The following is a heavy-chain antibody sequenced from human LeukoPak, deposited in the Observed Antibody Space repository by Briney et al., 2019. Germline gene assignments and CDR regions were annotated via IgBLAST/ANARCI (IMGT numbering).Heavy chain of an antibody. D-gene: IGHD3-3*01. CDR2: ISSSSSYI. CDR1: GFTFSSYW. J-gene: IGHJ4*02. Sequence: AGGSLRLSCEASGFTFSSYWMHWVRQAPGKGLEWVSSISSSSSYIYYADSVKGRFTISRDNAKNSLYLQMNSLRAEDTAVYYCARDNTIFGVVIIGYFDYWGQGTLVTVSS. V-gene: IGHV3-21*01. CDR3: ARDNTIFGVVIIGYFDY.